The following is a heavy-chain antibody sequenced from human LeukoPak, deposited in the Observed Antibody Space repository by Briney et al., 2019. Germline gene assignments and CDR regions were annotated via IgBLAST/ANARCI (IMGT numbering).Heavy chain of an antibody. CDR3: ARRHSSRPLYFFDY. D-gene: IGHD6-13*01. J-gene: IGHJ4*02. CDR1: GYTFTSHC. V-gene: IGHV5-51*01. Sequence: GESLKISCQVSGYTFTSHCIGWVRQMPGKGLEWMGIIYPGDSDTRYSPSFQGLVTVSADKSISAAYLQWTSLKASDTALYYCARRHSSRPLYFFDYWGQGTLVTVSS. CDR2: IYPGDSDT.